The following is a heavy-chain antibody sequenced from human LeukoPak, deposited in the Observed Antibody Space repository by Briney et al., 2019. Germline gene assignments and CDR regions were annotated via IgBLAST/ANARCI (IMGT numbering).Heavy chain of an antibody. Sequence: PGGSLRLSCAASGFTFSSYGMHWVRQAPGKGLEWVAFIRYDGSNKYYADSVKGRFTISRDNSKNTLYLQMNSLRAEDTAVYYCAKDSSIAARLGYYFDYWDQGTLVTVSS. CDR2: IRYDGSNK. D-gene: IGHD6-6*01. V-gene: IGHV3-30*02. CDR3: AKDSSIAARLGYYFDY. CDR1: GFTFSSYG. J-gene: IGHJ4*02.